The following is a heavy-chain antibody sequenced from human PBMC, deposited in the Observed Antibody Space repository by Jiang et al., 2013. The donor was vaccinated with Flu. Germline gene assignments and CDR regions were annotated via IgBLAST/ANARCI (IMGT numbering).Heavy chain of an antibody. CDR1: WVLQWLL. Sequence: LLKPSETLSLTSRCLWWVLQWLLLELDPPAPGKGLEWIGEINHSGSTNYNPSLKSRVTISVDTSKNQFSLKLSSVTAADTAVYYCARGNPQQQLVHEDLNWFDPWGQGTLVTVSS. CDR3: ARGNPQQQLVHEDLNWFDP. D-gene: IGHD6-13*01. V-gene: IGHV4-34*01. CDR2: INHSGST. J-gene: IGHJ5*02.